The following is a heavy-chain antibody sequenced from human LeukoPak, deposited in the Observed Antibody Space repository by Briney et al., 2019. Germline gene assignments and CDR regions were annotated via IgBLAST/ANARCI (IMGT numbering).Heavy chain of an antibody. Sequence: GGSLRLSCAASGFTVSSNYMSWVRQAPGKGLEWVSVIYSGGSTYYADSVKGRLTISRDNSKNTLYLQMNSLRAEDTAVYYCASTGDSNGYFLSSAEYFQHWGQGTLVTVSS. CDR3: ASTGDSNGYFLSSAEYFQH. D-gene: IGHD3-22*01. CDR2: IYSGGST. J-gene: IGHJ1*01. V-gene: IGHV3-66*01. CDR1: GFTVSSNY.